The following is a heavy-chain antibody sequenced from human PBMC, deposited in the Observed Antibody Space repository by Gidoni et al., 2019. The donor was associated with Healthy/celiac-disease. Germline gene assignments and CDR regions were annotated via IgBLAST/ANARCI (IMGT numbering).Heavy chain of an antibody. J-gene: IGHJ6*02. Sequence: EWMGRIIPILGIANYAQKFQGRVTITADKSTSTAYMELSSMRSEDTAVYYCAALRSGDDYGMDVWGQGTTVTVSS. CDR2: IIPILGIA. V-gene: IGHV1-69*02. D-gene: IGHD3-10*01. CDR3: AALRSGDDYGMDV.